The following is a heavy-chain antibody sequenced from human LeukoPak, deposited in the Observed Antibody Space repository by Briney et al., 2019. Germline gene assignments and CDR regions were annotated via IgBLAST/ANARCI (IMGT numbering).Heavy chain of an antibody. CDR2: IIPIFGTA. CDR1: GGTISSYA. D-gene: IGHD3-22*01. CDR3: ARKEAAEYYYDSSGYYYQVDY. V-gene: IGHV1-69*05. Sequence: ASVKVSCKASGGTISSYAISWVRQAPGQGLEWVGRIIPIFGTANYAQKFQGRVTITTDESTSTAYMELSNLRSEDKAVYYCARKEAAEYYYDSSGYYYQVDYWGQGTLVTVSS. J-gene: IGHJ4*02.